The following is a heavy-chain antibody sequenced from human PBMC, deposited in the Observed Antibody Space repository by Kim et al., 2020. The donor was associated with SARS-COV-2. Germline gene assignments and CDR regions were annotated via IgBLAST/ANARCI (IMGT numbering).Heavy chain of an antibody. CDR3: AKDKSFFMSTFGGESGGMDV. CDR1: GFNFNNFG. J-gene: IGHJ6*02. CDR2: ISYEGGKK. V-gene: IGHV3-30*18. D-gene: IGHD3-16*01. Sequence: GGSLRLSCAASGFNFNNFGMHWVRQAPGKGLEWVALISYEGGKKYYADSLKGRFTISRDSSKNTLYLQMDSLRPEDTAVYFCAKDKSFFMSTFGGESGGMDVWGQGTTVTVSS.